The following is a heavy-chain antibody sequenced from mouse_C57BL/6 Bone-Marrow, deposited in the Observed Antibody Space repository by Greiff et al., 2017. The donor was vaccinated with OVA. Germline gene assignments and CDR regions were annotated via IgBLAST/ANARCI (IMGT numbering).Heavy chain of an antibody. CDR3: TTDSSSHYAMDY. CDR1: GFNIKDDY. Sequence: EVQLQQSGAELVRPGASVKLSCTASGFNIKDDYMHWVKQRPEQGLEWIGWIYPENGDTEYASKFPGKATITADTSSNTASLQLSSLTSEDTAVYCCTTDSSSHYAMDYWGQGTSVTVSS. D-gene: IGHD1-1*01. V-gene: IGHV14-4*01. CDR2: IYPENGDT. J-gene: IGHJ4*01.